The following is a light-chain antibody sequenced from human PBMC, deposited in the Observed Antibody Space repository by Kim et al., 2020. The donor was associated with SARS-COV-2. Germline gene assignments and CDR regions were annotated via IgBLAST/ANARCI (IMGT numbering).Light chain of an antibody. Sequence: GQSFTISCTGSNSDVGGYNYVSWYQQHPGKAPKLIIYDVSNRPLGVSNRFSGSKSGNTASLTISGLQAEDEADYYCSSYTDSTFYVFGTGTKVTVL. J-gene: IGLJ1*01. CDR2: DVS. CDR1: NSDVGGYNY. V-gene: IGLV2-14*03. CDR3: SSYTDSTFYV.